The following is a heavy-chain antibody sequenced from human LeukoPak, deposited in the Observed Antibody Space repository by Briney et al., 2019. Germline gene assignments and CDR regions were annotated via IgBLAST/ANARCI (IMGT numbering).Heavy chain of an antibody. Sequence: PSETLSLTCTDSGGSISSYYWSWIRQPPGKGLEWIGYIYYSGSTNYNPSLKSRVTISVDTSKNQFSLKLSSVTAADTAVYYCARHLIAPPDAFDIWGQGTMVTVSS. J-gene: IGHJ3*02. CDR2: IYYSGST. CDR1: GGSISSYY. V-gene: IGHV4-59*08. CDR3: ARHLIAPPDAFDI.